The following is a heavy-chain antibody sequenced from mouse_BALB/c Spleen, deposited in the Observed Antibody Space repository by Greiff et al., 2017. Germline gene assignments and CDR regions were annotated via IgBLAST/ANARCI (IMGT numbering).Heavy chain of an antibody. CDR2: ISSGGSYT. D-gene: IGHD1-1*01. Sequence: DEKLVESGGDLVKPGGSLKLSCAASGFTFSSYGMSWVRQTPDKRLEWVATISSGGSYTYYPDSVKGRFTISRDNAKNTLYLQMSSLKSEDTAMYYCARPLYGSSPFYAMDYWGQGTSVTVSS. CDR3: ARPLYGSSPFYAMDY. V-gene: IGHV5-6*02. J-gene: IGHJ4*01. CDR1: GFTFSSYG.